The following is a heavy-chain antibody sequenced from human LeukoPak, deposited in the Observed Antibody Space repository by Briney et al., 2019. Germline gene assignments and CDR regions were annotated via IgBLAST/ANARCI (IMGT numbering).Heavy chain of an antibody. D-gene: IGHD3-16*01. J-gene: IGHJ3*02. V-gene: IGHV4-31*03. CDR2: IYYSGST. CDR1: GGSISSGDYY. CDR3: ARDPGLLGDDAFVI. Sequence: SQTLSLTCTVSGGSISSGDYYWSWIRQYPGKGLEWIGYIYYSGSTYYNPSLKSRVTISVDTSKNQFSLKLSSVTAADTAVYYCARDPGLLGDDAFVIWGQGTVVTVSS.